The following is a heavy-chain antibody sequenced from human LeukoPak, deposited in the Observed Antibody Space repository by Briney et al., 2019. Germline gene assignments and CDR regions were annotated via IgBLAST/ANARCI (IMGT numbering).Heavy chain of an antibody. CDR2: IYPGDSDT. D-gene: IGHD6-19*01. CDR3: ARRRGGLARAENWFDP. Sequence: GESLKISCKGSGYSFTSYWIGWVRQMPGKGLEWMGIIYPGDSDTRYSPSFQGQVTISADKSISTAYLQWSSLKASDTAMYYCARRRGGLARAENWFDPWGQGTLVTVSS. CDR1: GYSFTSYW. V-gene: IGHV5-51*01. J-gene: IGHJ5*02.